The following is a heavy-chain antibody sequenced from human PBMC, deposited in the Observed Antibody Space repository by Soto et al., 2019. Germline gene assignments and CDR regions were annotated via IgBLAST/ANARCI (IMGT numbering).Heavy chain of an antibody. Sequence: GESLKISCKGSGYRFSTYWIAWVRQMPGKGLEWMGIIYPGDSDTRYSPSFQGQVTISADKSITTAYLQWSSLKASDTAIYYCERPVNAGTYYYGMDVWGQGTTVTVSS. CDR2: IYPGDSDT. CDR1: GYRFSTYW. J-gene: IGHJ6*02. V-gene: IGHV5-51*01. CDR3: ERPVNAGTYYYGMDV.